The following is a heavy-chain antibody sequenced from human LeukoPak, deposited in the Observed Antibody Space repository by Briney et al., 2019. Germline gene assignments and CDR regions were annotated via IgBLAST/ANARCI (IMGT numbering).Heavy chain of an antibody. CDR2: FDPEDGET. CDR3: ATDLSRGAAYYDSSGYYRWFDP. CDR1: GYTLTELS. Sequence: ASVKVSSKVSGYTLTELSMHWVRQAPGKGLEWMGGFDPEDGETIYAQKFQGRVTMTEDTSTDTAYMELSSLRSEDTAVYYCATDLSRGAAYYDSSGYYRWFDPWGQGTLVTVSS. D-gene: IGHD3-22*01. V-gene: IGHV1-24*01. J-gene: IGHJ5*02.